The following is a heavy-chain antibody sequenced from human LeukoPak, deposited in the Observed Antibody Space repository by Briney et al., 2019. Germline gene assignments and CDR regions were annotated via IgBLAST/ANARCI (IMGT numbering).Heavy chain of an antibody. Sequence: GGSLRLSCAASGFTFSDYYMSWIRQAPGKGLEWVSDISSSGDIKSYADSVKGRFTISRDNAKTSLHLQMYSLRAEDTAVYYCAREIVAGAFDYWGQGTLVTVSS. J-gene: IGHJ4*02. CDR2: ISSSGDIK. CDR1: GFTFSDYY. CDR3: AREIVAGAFDY. V-gene: IGHV3-11*01. D-gene: IGHD6-19*01.